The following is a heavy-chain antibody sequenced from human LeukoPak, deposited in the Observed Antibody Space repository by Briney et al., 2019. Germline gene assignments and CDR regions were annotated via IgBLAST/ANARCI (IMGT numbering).Heavy chain of an antibody. CDR1: GYTFTSYG. CDR3: ARATGSGDSSGYRSPFDY. V-gene: IGHV1-18*01. J-gene: IGHJ4*02. D-gene: IGHD3-22*01. Sequence: GASVKVSCKASGYTFTSYGISWVRQAPGQGLEWMGWISAYNGNTNYAQKLRGRVTMTTDTSTSTAYMELRSLRSDDTAVYYCARATGSGDSSGYRSPFDYWGQGTLVTVSS. CDR2: ISAYNGNT.